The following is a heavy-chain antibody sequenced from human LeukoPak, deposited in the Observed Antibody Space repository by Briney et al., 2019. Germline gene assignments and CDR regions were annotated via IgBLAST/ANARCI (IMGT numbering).Heavy chain of an antibody. V-gene: IGHV4-34*01. J-gene: IGHJ5*02. D-gene: IGHD6-19*01. CDR1: GGSFRGYY. CDR3: ASSLRIPVAS. Sequence: KASETLSLTCGVYGGSFRGYYWSWIRQPPGKGLEWIGGINHSGSTNYNPSLKSRVTISVDTSKNQFSLKLNSVTAADTAVYYCASSLRIPVASWGQGTLVTVSS. CDR2: INHSGST.